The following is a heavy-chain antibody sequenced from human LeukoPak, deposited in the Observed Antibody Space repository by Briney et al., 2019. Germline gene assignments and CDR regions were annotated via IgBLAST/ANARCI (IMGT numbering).Heavy chain of an antibody. J-gene: IGHJ4*02. CDR3: ASGIMITFGGVIVNVRFDY. D-gene: IGHD3-16*02. CDR2: IRYDGSNK. V-gene: IGHV3-30*02. CDR1: GFTFSSYG. Sequence: GGSLRLSCAASGFTFSSYGMHWVRQAPGKGLEWVAFIRYDGSNKYYADSVKGRFTISRDNSKNTLYLQMNSLRAEDTAVYYCASGIMITFGGVIVNVRFDYWGQGTLVTVSS.